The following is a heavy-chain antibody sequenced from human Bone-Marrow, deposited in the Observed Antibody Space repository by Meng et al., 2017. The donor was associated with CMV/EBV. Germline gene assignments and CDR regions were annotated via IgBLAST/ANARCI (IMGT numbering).Heavy chain of an antibody. CDR3: AREGRPIFGVVILYYYYYGMDV. J-gene: IGHJ6*02. D-gene: IGHD3-3*01. CDR2: INPSGGST. Sequence: ASVKVSCKASGYTFTSYYMHWVRQAPGQGLEWMGIINPSGGSTSYAQKFQGRVTMTRDTSTSTVYMEVSSLRSEDTAVYYCAREGRPIFGVVILYYYYYGMDVWGQGTTVTVSS. V-gene: IGHV1-46*01. CDR1: GYTFTSYY.